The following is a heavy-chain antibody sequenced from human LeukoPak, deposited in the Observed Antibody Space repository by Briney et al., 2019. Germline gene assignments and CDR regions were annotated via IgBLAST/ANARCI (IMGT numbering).Heavy chain of an antibody. J-gene: IGHJ4*02. CDR2: SVTSGST. Sequence: GGSLRLSCAASGFSFSSFNLYWVRQAPGKGLEWVSSSVTSGSTYYADSVKGRFTISRDSAKNSLFLQMSSLSAEDTAVYYCATKTHGPFDRWGQGTLVTVSS. CDR1: GFSFSSFN. CDR3: ATKTHGPFDR. V-gene: IGHV3-21*01. D-gene: IGHD4-23*01.